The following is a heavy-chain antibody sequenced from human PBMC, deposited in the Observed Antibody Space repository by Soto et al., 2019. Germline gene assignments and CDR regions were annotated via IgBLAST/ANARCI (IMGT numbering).Heavy chain of an antibody. Sequence: SVKVSCKASGGTFSSYTISWVRQAPGQGLEWMGRIIPILGIANYAQKFQGRVTITADKSTSTAYMELSSLRSEDTAVYYCARDRLYLPAAPNWFDPWGQGTLVTVSS. CDR3: ARDRLYLPAAPNWFDP. D-gene: IGHD2-2*01. CDR2: IIPILGIA. CDR1: GGTFSSYT. J-gene: IGHJ5*02. V-gene: IGHV1-69*04.